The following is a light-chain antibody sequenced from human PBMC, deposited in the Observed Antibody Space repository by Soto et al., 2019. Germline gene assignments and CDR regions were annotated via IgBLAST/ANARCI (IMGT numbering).Light chain of an antibody. CDR1: YNDVAAYKH. CDR3: SSYTRSSTLII. CDR2: EAS. Sequence: QSVLTQPASVSGSPGQSITISCTGTYNDVAAYKHVSWYQQHPGKAPKLIIYEASNRPSGISNRFSGSKSGNTASLTISGLQADDEADYYCSSYTRSSTLIIFGSGTKVTVL. J-gene: IGLJ1*01. V-gene: IGLV2-14*01.